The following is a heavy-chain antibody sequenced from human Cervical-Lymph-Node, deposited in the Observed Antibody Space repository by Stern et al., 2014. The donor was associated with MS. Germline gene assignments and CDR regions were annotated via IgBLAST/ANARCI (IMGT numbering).Heavy chain of an antibody. D-gene: IGHD1-26*01. V-gene: IGHV1-69*01. CDR3: ARGGRGELPDP. CDR1: GGTFSSYA. Sequence: VQLVESGAEVKKPGSSVKVSCKASGGTFSSYAISWVRQAPGQGLEWMGGIIPIFGTAKYAQKFQGRVTITADESTSTAYTELSSWRSGDPAVYYCARGGRGELPDPWGQGTLVTVSS. CDR2: IIPIFGTA. J-gene: IGHJ5*02.